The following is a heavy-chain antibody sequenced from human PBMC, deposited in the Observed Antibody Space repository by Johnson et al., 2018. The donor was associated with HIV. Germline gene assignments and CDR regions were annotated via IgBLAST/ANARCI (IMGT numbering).Heavy chain of an antibody. CDR1: GFTFSSYA. CDR3: ASKAAGTMHAFDI. V-gene: IGHV3-30*04. J-gene: IGHJ3*02. Sequence: QVQLVESGGGVVQPGRSLRLSCAASGFTFSSYAMHWVRQAPGKGLEWVAVISYDGSNKYYADSVKGRFTISRDNSKNTLYLQMNSLRAEDTAVYYGASKAAGTMHAFDIWGQGTMVTVSS. D-gene: IGHD6-13*01. CDR2: ISYDGSNK.